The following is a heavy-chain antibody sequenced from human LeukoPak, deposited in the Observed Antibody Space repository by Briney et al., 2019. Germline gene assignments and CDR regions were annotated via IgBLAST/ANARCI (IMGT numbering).Heavy chain of an antibody. J-gene: IGHJ5*02. CDR1: GGSLSSSSYY. Sequence: PSETLSLTCTVSGGSLSSSSYYWGWIRQPPGKGLEWIGSIYYSGSTYYNPSLKSRVTTSVDTSKNQFSLKLSSVTAADTAVYYCARAVPAAMGSDWFDPWGQGTLVTVSS. CDR2: IYYSGST. V-gene: IGHV4-39*01. CDR3: ARAVPAAMGSDWFDP. D-gene: IGHD2-2*01.